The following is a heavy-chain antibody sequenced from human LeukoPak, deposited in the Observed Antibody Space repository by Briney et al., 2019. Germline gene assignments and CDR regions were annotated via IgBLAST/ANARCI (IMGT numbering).Heavy chain of an antibody. CDR1: GVTFSSYE. J-gene: IGHJ6*02. D-gene: IGHD3-16*01. V-gene: IGHV3-48*03. CDR3: ERGGGGERGFDYYYYYGMDV. CDR2: ISSSCSTS. Sequence: GGSLRLSCAASGVTFSSYEMNWVRKAPATGQERVSYISSSCSTSYNADSVTARFTIPRENANNSLYLQMNRLRAENAAVYYLERGGGGERGFDYYYYYGMDVWGQGTTVTVSS.